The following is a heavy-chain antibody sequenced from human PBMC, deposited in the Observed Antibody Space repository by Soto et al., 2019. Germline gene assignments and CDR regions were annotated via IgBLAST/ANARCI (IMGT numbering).Heavy chain of an antibody. CDR1: GGSISSYY. CDR2: IYYSGST. CDR3: ASSGSSSSWYGDYYYGMDV. V-gene: IGHV4-59*01. J-gene: IGHJ6*02. D-gene: IGHD6-13*01. Sequence: PSETLSLTCTVSGGSISSYYWSWIRQPPGKGLEWIGYIYYSGSTNYNPSLKSRVTISVDTSKNQFSLKLSSVTAADTAVYYCASSGSSSSWYGDYYYGMDVWGQGPTVTVS.